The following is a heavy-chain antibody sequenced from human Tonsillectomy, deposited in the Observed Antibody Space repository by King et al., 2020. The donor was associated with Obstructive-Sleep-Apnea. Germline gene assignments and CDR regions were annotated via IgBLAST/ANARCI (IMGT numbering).Heavy chain of an antibody. CDR2: IYYSGST. D-gene: IGHD1-26*01. CDR3: ARDPYSYFDY. Sequence: QLQESGPGLVKPSETLSLSCTVSGGSISSSNYYWGWIRQPPGKGLEWIGSIYYSGSTYYNPSLKSRVTISVDTSKNQFSPKLSSVTAADTAVYYCARDPYSYFDYWGQGTLVTVSS. V-gene: IGHV4-39*07. J-gene: IGHJ4*02. CDR1: GGSISSSNYY.